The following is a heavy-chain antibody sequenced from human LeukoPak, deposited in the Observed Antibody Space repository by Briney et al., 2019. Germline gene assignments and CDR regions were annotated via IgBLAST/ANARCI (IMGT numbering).Heavy chain of an antibody. CDR3: ARDYSSSGLAFDC. Sequence: SQTFSLTCAISGESVSSNSTAWNWIRQSPSRGLEWLGRTYYRSKWHNDYAGSVKSRITINPDTSKNQFSLQVNSVTPEDTAVYYCARDYSSSGLAFDCWGQGTLVTVSS. J-gene: IGHJ4*02. CDR1: GESVSSNSTA. CDR2: TYYRSKWHN. V-gene: IGHV6-1*01. D-gene: IGHD6-19*01.